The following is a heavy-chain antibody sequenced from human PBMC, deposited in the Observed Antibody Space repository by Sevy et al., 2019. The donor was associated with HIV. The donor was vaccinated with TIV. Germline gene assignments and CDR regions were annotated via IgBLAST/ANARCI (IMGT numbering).Heavy chain of an antibody. Sequence: ALRLSCAASGFTVNSNYMTWVRQAPGKGLEGVSVIHSDDTTYHADSVKDRFTISRDNFKNTLYLHMSSLRAEDTTVYYCARGKSGYGYALNYWGQRTLVTVSS. V-gene: IGHV3-66*01. CDR3: ARGKSGYGYALNY. J-gene: IGHJ4*02. CDR1: GFTVNSNY. D-gene: IGHD5-18*01. CDR2: IHSDDTT.